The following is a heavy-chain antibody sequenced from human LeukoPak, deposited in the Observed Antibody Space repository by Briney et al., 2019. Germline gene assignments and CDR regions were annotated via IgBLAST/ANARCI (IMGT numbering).Heavy chain of an antibody. CDR1: GFTFSSYN. V-gene: IGHV3-30*18. Sequence: PGGSLRLSCAASGFTFSSYNMNWVRQAPGKGLEWVALISFDGSKKYFAGSVKGRFTISRDNSKNTLYLQMNSLRVEDTAVYYCAKEMGCSGGSCYSALDYWGQGTLVAVSS. CDR2: ISFDGSKK. D-gene: IGHD2-15*01. J-gene: IGHJ4*02. CDR3: AKEMGCSGGSCYSALDY.